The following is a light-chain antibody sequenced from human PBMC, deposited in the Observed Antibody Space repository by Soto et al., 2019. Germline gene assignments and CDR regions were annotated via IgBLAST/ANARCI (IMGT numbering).Light chain of an antibody. CDR1: QNVVSSF. CDR3: QQYGSSPTWT. J-gene: IGKJ1*01. CDR2: DAS. Sequence: EIVLTQSPDTLSLSPGERATLSCRASQNVVSSFLAWFQQRPGQAPRLLIYDASNRATGIPARFSGSGSGTDFTLTISRLEPEDFAAYYCQQYGSSPTWTFGQGTKVDIK. V-gene: IGKV3-20*01.